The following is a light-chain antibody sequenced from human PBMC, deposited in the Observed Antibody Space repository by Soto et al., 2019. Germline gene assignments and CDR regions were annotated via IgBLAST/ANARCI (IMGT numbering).Light chain of an antibody. J-gene: IGLJ3*02. CDR1: SANIGGDT. CDR3: ASWDDGLNVGV. CDR2: NSN. Sequence: QSVLTQPPSASGTPGQRVTISCSGSSANIGGDTVNWYQQLPGAAPKLLIYNSNQRPSGVPDRFSGSKSGTSASLAISGLQSEDEADYYCASWDDGLNVGVFGGGTKLTVL. V-gene: IGLV1-44*01.